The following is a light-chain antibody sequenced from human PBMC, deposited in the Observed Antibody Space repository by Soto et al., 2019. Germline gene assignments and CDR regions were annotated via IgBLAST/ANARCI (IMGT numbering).Light chain of an antibody. CDR2: DVS. CDR1: SSDVGDYNY. J-gene: IGLJ3*02. CDR3: CSYAGSYTWV. Sequence: QSALTQPRSVSGSPGQSVTISCTGTSSDVGDYNYVSWYQQHPDKAPKLMIYDVSERPSGVPDRFSGSKSGNTASLTISGLQAEDEADYYCCSYAGSYTWVFGGGTKVTVL. V-gene: IGLV2-11*01.